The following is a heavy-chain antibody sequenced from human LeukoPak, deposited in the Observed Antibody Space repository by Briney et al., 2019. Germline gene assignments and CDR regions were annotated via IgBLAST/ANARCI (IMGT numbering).Heavy chain of an antibody. CDR2: INPNSGGT. V-gene: IGHV1-2*02. CDR1: GYTFTGYY. J-gene: IGHJ4*02. Sequence: ASVKVSCKASGYTFTGYYMHWVRQAPGQGLEWMGWINPNSGGTNYAQKFQGRVTMTRDTSISTAYMELSRLRSDDTAVYYCARVAYDSSGYYYSFDYWGQGTLVTVSS. D-gene: IGHD3-22*01. CDR3: ARVAYDSSGYYYSFDY.